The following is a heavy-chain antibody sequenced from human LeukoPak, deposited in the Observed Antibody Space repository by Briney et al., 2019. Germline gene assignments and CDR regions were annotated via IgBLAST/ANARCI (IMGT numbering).Heavy chain of an antibody. CDR3: ARDGTYCGGDCYLNWFDP. CDR2: IIPILGIA. D-gene: IGHD2-21*02. CDR1: GGTFSSYA. V-gene: IGHV1-69*04. Sequence: GASVKVSCKASGGTFSSYAMRWVRQAPGQGLEWMGRIIPILGIANYAQKFQGRVTITADKSTSTAYMELSSLRSEDTAVYYCARDGTYCGGDCYLNWFDPWGQGTLVTVSS. J-gene: IGHJ5*02.